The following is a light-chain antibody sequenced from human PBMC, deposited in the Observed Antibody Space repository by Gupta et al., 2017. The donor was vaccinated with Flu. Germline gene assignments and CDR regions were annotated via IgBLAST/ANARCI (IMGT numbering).Light chain of an antibody. Sequence: DVAMTQSPLSLPVTLGQPASISCRSSQGLVYSDGNTYLHWFQQRPGQAPRRLIYQVSHRESGVPDRFSGSGSGTDFTLKISRVEAEDVGVYYCMQGSRWPWAFGQGTKVEIK. J-gene: IGKJ1*01. CDR3: MQGSRWPWA. V-gene: IGKV2-30*01. CDR2: QVS. CDR1: QGLVYSDGNTY.